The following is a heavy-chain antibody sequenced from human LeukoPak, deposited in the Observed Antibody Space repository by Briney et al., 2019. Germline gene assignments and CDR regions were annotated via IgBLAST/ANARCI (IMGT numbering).Heavy chain of an antibody. Sequence: ASVKVSCKASGYTFSSYGITWVRQAPGQGLEWMGWISGYNDNTNYAQKLQGRVTMTTDTSTSTAYMELRSLRSDDTAVYYCARDWFGSGSLWGQGTLVTVSS. D-gene: IGHD3-10*01. V-gene: IGHV1-18*01. J-gene: IGHJ4*02. CDR2: ISGYNDNT. CDR3: ARDWFGSGSL. CDR1: GYTFSSYG.